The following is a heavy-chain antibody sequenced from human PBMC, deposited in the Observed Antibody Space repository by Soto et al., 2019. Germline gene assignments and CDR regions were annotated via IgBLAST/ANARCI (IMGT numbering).Heavy chain of an antibody. V-gene: IGHV3-33*01. CDR2: IWYDGSNK. Sequence: QVQLVESGGGVVQPGRSLRLSCAASGFTFSSYGMHWVRQAPGKGLEWVAVIWYDGSNKYYADSVKGRFTISRDNSKNXQYLQMNSLRDEDTAVYYCARDFYCSSTSCRGEFDYWGQGTLVTVSS. J-gene: IGHJ4*02. D-gene: IGHD2-2*01. CDR3: ARDFYCSSTSCRGEFDY. CDR1: GFTFSSYG.